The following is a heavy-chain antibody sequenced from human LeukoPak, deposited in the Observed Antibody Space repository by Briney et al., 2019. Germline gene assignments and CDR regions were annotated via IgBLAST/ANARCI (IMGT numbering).Heavy chain of an antibody. J-gene: IGHJ4*02. CDR1: GFTFSSYA. V-gene: IGHV3-30*18. D-gene: IGHD6-19*01. CDR3: AKDPEYSSGWYVDY. Sequence: GGSLRLSCAASGFTFSSYAMHWVRQAPGKGLEWVAVILYDGSNEYYADSVKGRYTISRDNSKNTLYLQMNSLRAEDTAVYYCAKDPEYSSGWYVDYWGQGTLVTVSS. CDR2: ILYDGSNE.